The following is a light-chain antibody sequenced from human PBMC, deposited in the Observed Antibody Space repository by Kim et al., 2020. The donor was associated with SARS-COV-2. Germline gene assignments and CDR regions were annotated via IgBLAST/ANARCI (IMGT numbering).Light chain of an antibody. Sequence: QSVLTQPASVSGSPGSWITISCTGSSSDVGGYDFVSWYQQHPGKAPKLMIYDVNNRPSGVSNRFSGSKSGNTASLTISGLQAEDEAEYYCSSHTSSRTWVFGGGTKLTVL. CDR2: DVN. CDR3: SSHTSSRTWV. J-gene: IGLJ3*02. CDR1: SSDVGGYDF. V-gene: IGLV2-14*03.